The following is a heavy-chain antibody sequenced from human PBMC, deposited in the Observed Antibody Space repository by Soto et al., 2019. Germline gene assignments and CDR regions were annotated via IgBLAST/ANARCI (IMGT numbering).Heavy chain of an antibody. V-gene: IGHV1-46*01. CDR2: INPSGGST. Sequence: GASVKVSCKASGYTFTSHYMHWVRQAPGQGLEWMGIINPSGGSTSYAQKFQGRVTMTRDTSTSTVYMELSSLRSEDTAVYYCARDDYIPDYYYGMDVWGQGTTVTVSS. CDR3: ARDDYIPDYYYGMDV. J-gene: IGHJ6*02. CDR1: GYTFTSHY. D-gene: IGHD4-4*01.